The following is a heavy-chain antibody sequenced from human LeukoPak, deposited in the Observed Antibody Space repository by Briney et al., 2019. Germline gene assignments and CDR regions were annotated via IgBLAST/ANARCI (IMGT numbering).Heavy chain of an antibody. D-gene: IGHD3-22*01. CDR2: ISSDGSRT. J-gene: IGHJ4*02. Sequence: PGGSLRLSCAASGFTVSSNYMSWVRQAPGKGLLWVSRISSDGSRTIYADCVKGRFTISRDNAKNTMYMQMNSLRAEDTAVYYCVRGFSDDSSGPRVLFDNWGQGTLVTVSS. CDR3: VRGFSDDSSGPRVLFDN. CDR1: GFTVSSNY. V-gene: IGHV3-74*01.